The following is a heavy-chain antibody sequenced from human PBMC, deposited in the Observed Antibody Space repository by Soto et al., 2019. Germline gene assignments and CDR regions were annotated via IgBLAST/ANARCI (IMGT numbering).Heavy chain of an antibody. V-gene: IGHV3-64*01. Sequence: GGSQRVPSTVSGFNCVNYAVHWVRQTPEKGLEYVSAISSNGGSTYYANSVKGRFTISRDNSKNTLYLQMGSLRAEDMAVYYCAREVSDLGELSSTTALDIWGQGTMVTVSS. CDR1: GFNCVNYA. D-gene: IGHD3-16*02. J-gene: IGHJ3*02. CDR3: AREVSDLGELSSTTALDI. CDR2: ISSNGGST.